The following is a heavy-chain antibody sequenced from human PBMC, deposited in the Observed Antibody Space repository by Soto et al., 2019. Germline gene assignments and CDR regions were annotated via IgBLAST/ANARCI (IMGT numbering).Heavy chain of an antibody. V-gene: IGHV1-18*01. CDR3: ARAGQYYDSRGYAN. Sequence: QVKLVQSGTEVKQPGASMKVSCKASGYSFATSGISWVRQAPGQGLEWMGWISAYNGNTNYDQKLQDRVTMTTDTSMSTAYLELRNLRSDDTAVYYCARAGQYYDSRGYANWGQGTLVTVSS. CDR1: GYSFATSG. J-gene: IGHJ4*02. CDR2: ISAYNGNT. D-gene: IGHD3-22*01.